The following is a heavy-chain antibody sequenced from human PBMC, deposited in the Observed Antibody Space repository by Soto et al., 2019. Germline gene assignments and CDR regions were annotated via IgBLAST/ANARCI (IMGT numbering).Heavy chain of an antibody. Sequence: HEQLVESGGGVVQPGKSLRLSCAASGFISSNYGVHWVRQAPGKGLEWVAFIWYDGSRKYYADSVKGRFTISRDNRNNTVFLEMNSLWADDTGLYYCARDVNFGSYYFDLWGRGALVAVSS. D-gene: IGHD3-3*01. CDR2: IWYDGSRK. CDR1: GFISSNYG. CDR3: ARDVNFGSYYFDL. J-gene: IGHJ2*01. V-gene: IGHV3-33*01.